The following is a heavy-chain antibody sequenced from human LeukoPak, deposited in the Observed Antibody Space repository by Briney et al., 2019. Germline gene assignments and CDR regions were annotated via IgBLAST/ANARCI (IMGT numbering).Heavy chain of an antibody. J-gene: IGHJ5*01. V-gene: IGHV4-39*01. CDR1: GDSLSSSSSY. CDR2: IYYSVST. Sequence: SETLSLTCAVSGDSLSSSSSYWAWIRQPPGKGLEWLASIYYSVSTYYNPSLRSRVTISSDTYKNQFSLKVGSLTAADTAMYYCARHDSGWYDFWGQGTLVTVSS. D-gene: IGHD6-19*01. CDR3: ARHDSGWYDF.